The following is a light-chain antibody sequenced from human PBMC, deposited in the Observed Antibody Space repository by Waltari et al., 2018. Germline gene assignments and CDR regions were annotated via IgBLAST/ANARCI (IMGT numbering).Light chain of an antibody. Sequence: DIQMTQSPSSLSASVGDRVTITCRASQSITKYLTWYQQNPGKAPKLLIYAASTLESGVPSRFSGSGSWTDFSLTISSLQPEDVATYYCQASYTEPYFFGQGTKLEIK. CDR2: AAS. CDR1: QSITKY. CDR3: QASYTEPYF. V-gene: IGKV1-39*01. J-gene: IGKJ2*01.